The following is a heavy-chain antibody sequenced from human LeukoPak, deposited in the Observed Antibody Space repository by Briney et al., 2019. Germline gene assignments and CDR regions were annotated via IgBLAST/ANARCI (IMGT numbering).Heavy chain of an antibody. V-gene: IGHV4-59*01. CDR3: ARGGYDFWSGSKNWFDP. CDR2: IYYSGST. J-gene: IGHJ5*02. Sequence: PSETLSLTCTVSGGSISSYYWSWLRQPPGKGLEWIGYIYYSGSTNYNPSLKSRVTISVDTSKNQFSLKLSSVTAADTAVHYCARGGYDFWSGSKNWFDPWGQGTLVTVSS. D-gene: IGHD3-3*01. CDR1: GGSISSYY.